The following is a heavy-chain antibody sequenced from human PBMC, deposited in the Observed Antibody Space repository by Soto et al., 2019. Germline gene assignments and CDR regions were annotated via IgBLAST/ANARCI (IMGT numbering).Heavy chain of an antibody. CDR3: ASSGSRGIGAFDI. Sequence: QLQLQESGSGLVKASQTLSLTCAVSGGSISSGGYSWSWIRQPPGKGLEWIGYIYHGSTYYNPSLKRRVTISIDRPKNKLALKLSSVTAADTAVYYCASSGSRGIGAFDIWGQGTMVTVSS. CDR2: IYHGST. V-gene: IGHV4-30-2*01. J-gene: IGHJ3*02. D-gene: IGHD3-22*01. CDR1: GGSISSGGYS.